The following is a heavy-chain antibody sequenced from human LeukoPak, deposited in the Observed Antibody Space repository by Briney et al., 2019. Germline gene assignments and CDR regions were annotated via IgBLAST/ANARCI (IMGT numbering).Heavy chain of an antibody. CDR1: GDSISSSSYY. Sequence: SETLSLTCTVSGDSISSSSYYWGWIRQPPGKGLEWIGSIYYSGSTYYNPSLKSRVAISVDTSKNQFSLKLSSVTAADTAVYYCARLHDYGDYAWFDPWGQGTLVTVSS. J-gene: IGHJ5*02. D-gene: IGHD4-17*01. CDR3: ARLHDYGDYAWFDP. CDR2: IYYSGST. V-gene: IGHV4-39*01.